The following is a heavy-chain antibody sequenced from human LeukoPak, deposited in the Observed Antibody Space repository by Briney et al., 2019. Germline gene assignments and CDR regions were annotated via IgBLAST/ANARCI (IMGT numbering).Heavy chain of an antibody. CDR3: AKDRHSSSWYDY. V-gene: IGHV3-23*01. D-gene: IGHD6-13*01. J-gene: IGHJ4*02. CDR2: ISGSGGST. CDR1: GFSFGDYT. Sequence: PGGSLRLSCTASGFSFGDYTMSWFRQAPGKGLEWVSAISGSGGSTYYADSVKGRFTISRDNSKNTLYLQMNSLRAEDTAVYYCAKDRHSSSWYDYWGQGTLVTVSS.